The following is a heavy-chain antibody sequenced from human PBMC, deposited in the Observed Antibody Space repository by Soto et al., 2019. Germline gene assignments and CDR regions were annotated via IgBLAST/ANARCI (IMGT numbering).Heavy chain of an antibody. D-gene: IGHD2-2*01. V-gene: IGHV1-3*01. CDR1: GSTFTIYA. Sequence: GASVKVSCKASGSTFTIYAMHWVRQAPGQRLEWMVLITAGNGNTKYSQKFQGRVTITRDTSASTAYMDLSRLRSDDTAVYDCASAPGLGYCSSTSCYSHFYYGMDVGGQGTTVTVYS. CDR2: ITAGNGNT. CDR3: ASAPGLGYCSSTSCYSHFYYGMDV. J-gene: IGHJ6*02.